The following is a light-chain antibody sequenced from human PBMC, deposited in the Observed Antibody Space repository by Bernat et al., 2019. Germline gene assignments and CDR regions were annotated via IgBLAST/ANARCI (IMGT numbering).Light chain of an antibody. CDR3: QQSYSTPN. Sequence: QVAQAPSSLSASVGDRVTITCRASQSISSYSNWNQQKPGKAPKLLIYAASSLQSGVPSRFSGSGSGTDFTLTISSLQPEDFATYYCQQSYSTPNFGGGTKVEIK. CDR1: QSISSY. J-gene: IGKJ4*01. V-gene: IGKV1-39*01. CDR2: AAS.